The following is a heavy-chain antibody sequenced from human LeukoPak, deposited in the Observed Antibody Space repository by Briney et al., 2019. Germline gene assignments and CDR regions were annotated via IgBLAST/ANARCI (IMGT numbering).Heavy chain of an antibody. Sequence: PSETLSLTCTVSGGAISSSDYYWGWIRQPAGKGLEWIGRIYSSRSIYNPSLKSRVTMSVDTSKNQFSLKLSSVTAADTAVYYCARAAGRDTTSGLDFDYWGQGILVTVSS. J-gene: IGHJ4*02. D-gene: IGHD1-26*01. CDR1: GGAISSSDYY. CDR3: ARAAGRDTTSGLDFDY. V-gene: IGHV4-4*07. CDR2: IYSSRSI.